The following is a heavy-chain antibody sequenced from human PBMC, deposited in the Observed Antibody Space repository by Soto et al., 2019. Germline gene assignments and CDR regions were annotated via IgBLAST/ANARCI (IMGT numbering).Heavy chain of an antibody. CDR2: MSYDEGRK. Sequence: VQLVESGGGVVQPGRSLRLSCAASGFTVSNYGMHWVRQAPGKGLEWVAVMSYDEGRKYYADSVKGRFTISRDNSKNSLYLQMDSLTSEDVGMDYCARVEMAKIWFLDYWGQGTLVTVSA. CDR1: GFTVSNYG. CDR3: ARVEMAKIWFLDY. D-gene: IGHD3-3*01. V-gene: IGHV3-30-3*01. J-gene: IGHJ4*02.